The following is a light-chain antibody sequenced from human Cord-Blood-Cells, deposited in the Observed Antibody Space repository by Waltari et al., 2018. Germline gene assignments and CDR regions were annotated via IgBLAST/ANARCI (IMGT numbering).Light chain of an antibody. CDR2: DVS. Sequence: QSALTQPRSVSGSPGHSVTISCTGTSSDVGGYYYFSWYQQHPGKAPKLMIYDVSKRPSGVPDRFSGSKSGNTASLTISGLQAEDEADYYCCSYAGSYTYVFGTGTKVTVL. J-gene: IGLJ1*01. CDR1: SSDVGGYYY. CDR3: CSYAGSYTYV. V-gene: IGLV2-11*01.